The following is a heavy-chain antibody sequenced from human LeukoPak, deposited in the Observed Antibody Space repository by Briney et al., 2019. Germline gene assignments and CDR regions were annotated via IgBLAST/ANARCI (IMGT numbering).Heavy chain of an antibody. CDR1: GGTFSSFA. V-gene: IGHV1-69*04. D-gene: IGHD6-13*01. CDR2: IIPILGIA. Sequence: SVKVSCKASGGTFSSFAISWVRQAPGQGLEWMGRIIPILGIANYAQKFQGRVTITADKSTSTAYMELSSLRSEDTAVYYCARSPPPRYSSISDYWGQGTLVTVSS. J-gene: IGHJ4*02. CDR3: ARSPPPRYSSISDY.